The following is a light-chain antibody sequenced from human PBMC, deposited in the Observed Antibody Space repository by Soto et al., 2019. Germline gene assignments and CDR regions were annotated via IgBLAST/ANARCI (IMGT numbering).Light chain of an antibody. CDR1: LYIHNY. CDR3: QQSNNYPWT. Sequence: DIQMTQSPSTLSASVGDRVTINCRASLYIHNYLAWYQQKPGEAPKLLIYEAANLESGVPSRFSGSGTGTEFTLTISSLQPDDFATYYCQQSNNYPWTFGQGTRVEI. CDR2: EAA. V-gene: IGKV1-5*03. J-gene: IGKJ1*01.